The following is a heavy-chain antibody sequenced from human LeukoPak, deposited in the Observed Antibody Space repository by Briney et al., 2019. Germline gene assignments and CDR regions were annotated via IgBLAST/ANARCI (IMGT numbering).Heavy chain of an antibody. V-gene: IGHV4-59*01. CDR1: GGSISGYY. D-gene: IGHD6-19*01. CDR3: ARVHLSSGWYGGSGYYFDY. Sequence: SETLSLTCTVSGGSISGYYWSWIRQPPGKGLEWTGYIYYSGSTNYNPSLKSRVTISVDTSKNQFSLKLSSVTAADTAVYYCARVHLSSGWYGGSGYYFDYWGQGTLVTVSS. CDR2: IYYSGST. J-gene: IGHJ4*02.